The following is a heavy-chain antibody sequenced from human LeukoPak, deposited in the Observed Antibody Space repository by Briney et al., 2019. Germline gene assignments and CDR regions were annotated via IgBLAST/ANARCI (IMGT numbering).Heavy chain of an antibody. Sequence: GGSLRLSCAASGFTFSNYEFNWVRQAPGKGLEWISYISSSGRNIYYADSVKGRFTISRDNAKSSLYLQMNSLRAEDTAVYYCARGASIAYWGQGTLVTVSS. CDR1: GFTFSNYE. CDR2: ISSSGRNI. CDR3: ARGASIAY. D-gene: IGHD2-21*01. V-gene: IGHV3-48*03. J-gene: IGHJ4*02.